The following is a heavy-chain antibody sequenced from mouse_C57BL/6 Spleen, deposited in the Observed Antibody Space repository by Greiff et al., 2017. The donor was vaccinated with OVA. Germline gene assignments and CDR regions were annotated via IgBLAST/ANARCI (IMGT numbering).Heavy chain of an antibody. CDR3: AKGGYYYGSSYWYFDV. CDR1: GFTFSDYG. CDR2: ISSGSSTI. Sequence: QVESGGGLVKPGGSLKLSCAASGFTFSDYGMHWVRQAPEKGLEWVAYISSGSSTIYYADTVKGRFTISRDNAKNTLFLQMTSLRSEDTAMYYCAKGGYYYGSSYWYFDVWGTGTTVTVSS. D-gene: IGHD1-1*01. V-gene: IGHV5-17*01. J-gene: IGHJ1*03.